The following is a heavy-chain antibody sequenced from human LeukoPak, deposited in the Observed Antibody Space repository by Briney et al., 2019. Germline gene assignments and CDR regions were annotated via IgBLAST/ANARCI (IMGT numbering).Heavy chain of an antibody. V-gene: IGHV1-18*01. CDR1: GYTFTSYG. CDR2: ISAYNGNT. J-gene: IGHJ5*02. CDR3: ARDLPRGYYGSGSYYNRLENNWFDP. Sequence: ASVKVSCKASGYTFTSYGISWVRQAPGQGLEWMGWISAYNGNTNYAQKFQGRVTITADESTSTAYMELSSLRSEDTAVYYCARDLPRGYYGSGSYYNRLENNWFDPWGQGTLVTVSS. D-gene: IGHD3-10*01.